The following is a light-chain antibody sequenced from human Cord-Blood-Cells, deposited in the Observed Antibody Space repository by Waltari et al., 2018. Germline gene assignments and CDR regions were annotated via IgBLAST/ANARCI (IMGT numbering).Light chain of an antibody. CDR2: DAS. CDR3: QQRSNWPPLT. Sequence: EIVLTHSPATLSLSPGERATLSCRASQSVSSYLAWYQQKPGKAPRLLIYDASNRATGIPARFSGSGSGTDFTLTISSLEPEDFAVYYCQQRSNWPPLTFGGGTKVEIK. CDR1: QSVSSY. V-gene: IGKV3-11*01. J-gene: IGKJ4*01.